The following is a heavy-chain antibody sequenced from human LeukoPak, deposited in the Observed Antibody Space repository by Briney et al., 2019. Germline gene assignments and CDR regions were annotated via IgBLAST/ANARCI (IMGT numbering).Heavy chain of an antibody. D-gene: IGHD1-14*01. CDR3: AKARFTAEDAFDV. Sequence: SETLSLTCAVAGDSIISHYWSWIRQPPGRGLEWIGYMYYTGYTKYNPSLKSRVSVSVDVSQNHFSLKLTSVTAADTAVYYCAKARFTAEDAFDVWGQGSMVTVSS. CDR1: GDSIISHY. J-gene: IGHJ3*01. V-gene: IGHV4-59*11. CDR2: MYYTGYT.